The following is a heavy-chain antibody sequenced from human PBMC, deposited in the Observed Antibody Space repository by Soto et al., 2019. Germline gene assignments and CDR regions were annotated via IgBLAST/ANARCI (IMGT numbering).Heavy chain of an antibody. CDR2: IYYSGST. J-gene: IGHJ5*02. Sequence: SETLSLTCTVSGGSISSYYWSWIRQPPGKGLEWIGYIYYSGSTNYNPSLKSRVTISVDTSKNQFSLKLSSVTAADTAVYYCDRLYYDSSGYPTPGWFDPWGQGTLVTVSS. CDR3: DRLYYDSSGYPTPGWFDP. V-gene: IGHV4-59*08. CDR1: GGSISSYY. D-gene: IGHD3-22*01.